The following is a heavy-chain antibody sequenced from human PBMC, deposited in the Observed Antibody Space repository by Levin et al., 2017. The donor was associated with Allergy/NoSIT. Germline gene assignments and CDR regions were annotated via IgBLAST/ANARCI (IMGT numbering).Heavy chain of an antibody. CDR1: GGSISSGDYY. V-gene: IGHV4-30-4*01. D-gene: IGHD2-15*01. J-gene: IGHJ4*02. CDR2: IYYSGST. CDR3: ARVGAAGAASVDY. Sequence: SQTLSLTCTVSGGSISSGDYYWSWIRQPPGKGLEWIGYIYYSGSTYYNPSLKSRVTISVDTSKNQFSLKLSSVTAADTAVYYCARVGAAGAASVDYWGQGTLVTVSS.